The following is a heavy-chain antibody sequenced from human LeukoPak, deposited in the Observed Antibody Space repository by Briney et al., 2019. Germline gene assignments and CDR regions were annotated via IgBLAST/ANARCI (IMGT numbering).Heavy chain of an antibody. Sequence: ASGNLCFTSSGYTFTIYDINWVRHATAQGLEWMRWINPNSGNTGYAQKFQGRVTLTRNTSISTAYMELSSLRSEDTAVYYCATGGFGAIGGVYFWGQGTLVTVSS. CDR1: GYTFTIYD. V-gene: IGHV1-8*01. D-gene: IGHD3-16*01. CDR3: ATGGFGAIGGVYF. J-gene: IGHJ4*02. CDR2: INPNSGNT.